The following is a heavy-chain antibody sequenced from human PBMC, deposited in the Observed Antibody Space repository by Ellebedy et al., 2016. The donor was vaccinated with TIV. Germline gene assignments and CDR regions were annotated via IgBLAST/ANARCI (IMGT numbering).Heavy chain of an antibody. J-gene: IGHJ5*02. CDR1: GFTFDDYA. D-gene: IGHD1-26*01. Sequence: GGSLRLSCAASGFTFDDYAMHWVRQVPGKGLEWVPGISWTSGRTASADSVKGRFIISRDNAKNSLYLQMSSLRAEDSAVYYCTKDSSSGRYGTGLNWFDPWGQGTLVTVSS. CDR3: TKDSSSGRYGTGLNWFDP. V-gene: IGHV3-9*01. CDR2: ISWTSGRT.